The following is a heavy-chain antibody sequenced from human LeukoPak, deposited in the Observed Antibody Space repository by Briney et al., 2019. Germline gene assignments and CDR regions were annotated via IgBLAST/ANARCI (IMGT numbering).Heavy chain of an antibody. CDR2: INPNSGGT. CDR1: GYTFTGYY. D-gene: IGHD1-26*01. Sequence: ASVKVSCKASGYTFTGYYMHWVRQAPGQGLEWMGWINPNSGGTNYAQKFQGRVTMTRDTSISTAYMELSRLRSDDTAVYYCARVGATWDSLSIDYWGQGTLVTVSS. J-gene: IGHJ4*02. CDR3: ARVGATWDSLSIDY. V-gene: IGHV1-2*02.